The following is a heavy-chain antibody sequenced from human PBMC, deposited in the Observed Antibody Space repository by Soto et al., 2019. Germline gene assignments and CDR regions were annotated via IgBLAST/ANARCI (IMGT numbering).Heavy chain of an antibody. V-gene: IGHV3-48*03. CDR3: ARRASR. Sequence: EVQLVESGGGLIQPGGSLGLSCAASGFTFSTSEMYWVRQAPGKGLEWVSYIHPSGQPIFYADSVKGRFTISRDNAKNSLYLQISSLRAEDSAVYYCARRASRWGQGTMVTVSS. D-gene: IGHD1-26*01. J-gene: IGHJ3*01. CDR2: IHPSGQPI. CDR1: GFTFSTSE.